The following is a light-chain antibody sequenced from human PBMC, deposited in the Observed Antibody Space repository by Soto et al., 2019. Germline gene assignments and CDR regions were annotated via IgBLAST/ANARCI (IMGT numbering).Light chain of an antibody. CDR3: CSYAGTSTWV. J-gene: IGLJ3*02. CDR2: DVS. Sequence: QSVLTQPASVSGSPGQSITISCTGASSDVGSYNFVSWYQQHPGKAPKLMIYDVSKRPSGVSNRFSGSKSGNTASLTISGLQAEDEADYYCCSYAGTSTWVFGGGTKLTVL. CDR1: SSDVGSYNF. V-gene: IGLV2-23*02.